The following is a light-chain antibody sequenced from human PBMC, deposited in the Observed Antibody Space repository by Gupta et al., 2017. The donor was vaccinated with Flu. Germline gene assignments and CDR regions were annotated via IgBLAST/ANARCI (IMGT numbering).Light chain of an antibody. V-gene: IGKV1-5*03. Sequence: DIQMTQSPSTLSASVGDRVTITCRASQSISSWLAWYRQKPGKRPKLLIYKASSLQSGVPSRFSGSGSGTEFTLTISSLQPDDFAAYYCQQYKSYRSFGQGTKVEIK. J-gene: IGKJ1*01. CDR1: QSISSW. CDR2: KAS. CDR3: QQYKSYRS.